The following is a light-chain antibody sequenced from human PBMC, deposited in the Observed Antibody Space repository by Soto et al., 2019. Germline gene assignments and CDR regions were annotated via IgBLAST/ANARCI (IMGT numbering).Light chain of an antibody. V-gene: IGKV3-20*01. CDR1: QSVSSNY. Sequence: EIVLTQSPGTLSLSPGERATLSCRASQSVSSNYLAWYQQKPDQAPRLLIYGASSRANDIPDRFSGSGFGTDFPLTISRLETEDFAVYYCQQYGNSPVTFGPGTKVEIK. CDR3: QQYGNSPVT. CDR2: GAS. J-gene: IGKJ1*01.